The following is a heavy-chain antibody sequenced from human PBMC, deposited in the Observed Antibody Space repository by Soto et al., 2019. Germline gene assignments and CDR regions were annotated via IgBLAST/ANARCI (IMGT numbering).Heavy chain of an antibody. Sequence: ASVKVSCKASGYTFTSYGISWVRQAPGQGLEWMGWISAYNGNTNYAQKLQGRVTMTTDTSTSTAYMELRSLRSDDTAVYYCAGFIAARQGFDYYYGMDVWGQGTTVTVSS. V-gene: IGHV1-18*04. J-gene: IGHJ6*02. D-gene: IGHD6-6*01. CDR2: ISAYNGNT. CDR1: GYTFTSYG. CDR3: AGFIAARQGFDYYYGMDV.